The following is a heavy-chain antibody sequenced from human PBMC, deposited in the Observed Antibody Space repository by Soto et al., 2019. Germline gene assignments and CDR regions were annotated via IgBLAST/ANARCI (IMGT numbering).Heavy chain of an antibody. J-gene: IGHJ6*02. CDR2: MNEDGGTT. V-gene: IGHV3-74*01. Sequence: GGSLRLSCAASGFTFSSYWMHWGRQAPGKGLVWVSRMNEDGGTTDYADSVKGRFTISRDNAKNTLYLQMNSLRVEDTAVYYCASDLSGRADVWGQGTTVTVSS. CDR3: ASDLSGRADV. D-gene: IGHD3-10*01. CDR1: GFTFSSYW.